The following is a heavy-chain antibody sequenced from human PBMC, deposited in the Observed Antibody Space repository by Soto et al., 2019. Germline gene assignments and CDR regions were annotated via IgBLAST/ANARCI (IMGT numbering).Heavy chain of an antibody. D-gene: IGHD1-1*01. CDR2: ISSSGSTI. J-gene: IGHJ4*02. CDR1: GFTFSSYE. V-gene: IGHV3-48*03. CDR3: ARDRQRRLQPHFDS. Sequence: GGSLRLSCAASGFTFSSYEMNWVRQAPGNGLEWVSYISSSGSTIFYADSVKGRFTISRDNAKNSLYLQMNSLRAEDTAVYYCARDRQRRLQPHFDSWGQGTLVTVSS.